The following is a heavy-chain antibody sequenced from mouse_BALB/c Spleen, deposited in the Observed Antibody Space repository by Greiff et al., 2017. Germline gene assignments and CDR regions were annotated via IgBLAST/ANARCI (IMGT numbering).Heavy chain of an antibody. CDR1: GFTFSSYG. CDR2: ISSGGSYT. J-gene: IGHJ2*01. D-gene: IGHD2-14*01. Sequence: EVKLVESGGDLVKPGGSLKLSCAASGFTFSSYGMSWVRQTPDKRLEWVATISSGGSYTYYPDSVKGRFTISRDNAKNTLYLQMSSLKSEDTAMYYCARNGDYRYGFDYWGQGTTLTVSS. V-gene: IGHV5-6*01. CDR3: ARNGDYRYGFDY.